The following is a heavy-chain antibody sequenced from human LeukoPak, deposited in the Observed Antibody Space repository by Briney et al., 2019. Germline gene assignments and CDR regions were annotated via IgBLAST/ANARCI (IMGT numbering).Heavy chain of an antibody. Sequence: PSETLSLTCTVSGGSISSSSYYWGWIRQPPGKGLEWIGSMYHSGSTYYNPSLKSRVTISVDTSKNQFSLKLSSVTAADTAVYYCARVASQSGYDFWSGRGLDYYYYYYMDVWGKGTTVTVSS. CDR3: ARVASQSGYDFWSGRGLDYYYYYYMDV. CDR1: GGSISSSSYY. CDR2: MYHSGST. V-gene: IGHV4-39*07. J-gene: IGHJ6*03. D-gene: IGHD3-3*01.